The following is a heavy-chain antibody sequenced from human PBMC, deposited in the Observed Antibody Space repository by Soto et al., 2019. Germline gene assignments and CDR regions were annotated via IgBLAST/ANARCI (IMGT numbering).Heavy chain of an antibody. Sequence: PGGSLRLSCAASGFTFSNAWMTWVRQAPGKGLEWVGRIKIKTDGGTTDYAAPVKGRFTMSRDDSKNTLHLQMNSLKTEDTAVYYCTTDWHQWLVLSNSWFDPWGQGTLVTVSS. CDR3: TTDWHQWLVLSNSWFDP. J-gene: IGHJ5*02. CDR1: GFTFSNAW. CDR2: IKIKTDGGTT. D-gene: IGHD6-19*01. V-gene: IGHV3-15*01.